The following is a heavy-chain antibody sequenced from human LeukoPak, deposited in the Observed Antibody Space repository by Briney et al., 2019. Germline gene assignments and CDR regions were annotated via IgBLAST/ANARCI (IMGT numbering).Heavy chain of an antibody. CDR3: ARVRGSVTRYFDY. V-gene: IGHV3-74*01. CDR2: INSDGSST. D-gene: IGHD3-10*01. CDR1: GFTFSSYW. Sequence: GGPLRLSCAASGFTFSSYWMHWVRQAPGEGLVWVSRINSDGSSTSYADSVKGRFTISRDNAKNTLYLQMNSLRAEDTAVYYCARVRGSVTRYFDYWGQGTLVTVSS. J-gene: IGHJ4*02.